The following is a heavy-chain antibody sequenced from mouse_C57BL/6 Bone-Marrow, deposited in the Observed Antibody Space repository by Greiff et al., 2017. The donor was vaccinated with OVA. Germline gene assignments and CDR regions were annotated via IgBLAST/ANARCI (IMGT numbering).Heavy chain of an antibody. D-gene: IGHD1-1*01. J-gene: IGHJ2*01. CDR2: INPSSGYT. CDR1: GYTFTSYT. V-gene: IGHV1-4*01. Sequence: VKLVESGAELVRPGASVKMSCKASGYTFTSYTMHWVKQRPGQGLEWIGYINPSSGYTKYNQKFKDKATLTADKSSSTAYMQLSSLTSEDSAVYYCARMAVVARYYFDYWGQGTTLTVSS. CDR3: ARMAVVARYYFDY.